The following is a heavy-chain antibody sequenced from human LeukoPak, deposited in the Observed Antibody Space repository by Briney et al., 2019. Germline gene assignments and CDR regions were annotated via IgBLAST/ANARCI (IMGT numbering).Heavy chain of an antibody. V-gene: IGHV3-9*01. CDR1: GFTFNDYA. J-gene: IGHJ4*02. CDR2: ISWNSGSI. Sequence: GGSLRLSCAASGFTFNDYAMHWVRQAPGKGLEWVSGISWNSGSIGYADSVKGRFTISRDNAKNSLYLQMNSLRAEDTALYYCAKAQKNYYDTMYYFDYWGQGTLVTVSS. D-gene: IGHD3-22*01. CDR3: AKAQKNYYDTMYYFDY.